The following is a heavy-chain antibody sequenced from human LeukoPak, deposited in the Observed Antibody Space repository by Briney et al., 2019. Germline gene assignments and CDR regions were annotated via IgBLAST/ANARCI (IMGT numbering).Heavy chain of an antibody. CDR3: ARGYLGGYYDSSGYYYYFDY. J-gene: IGHJ4*02. CDR1: GGSFSGYY. V-gene: IGHV4-34*01. Sequence: SETLSLTCAVYGGSFSGYYWSWIRQPPGKGLEWIGEINHSGSTNYNPSLKSRVTISVDTSKNQFSLKLSSVTAADTAVYYCARGYLGGYYDSSGYYYYFDYWGQGTLVTVSS. D-gene: IGHD3-22*01. CDR2: INHSGST.